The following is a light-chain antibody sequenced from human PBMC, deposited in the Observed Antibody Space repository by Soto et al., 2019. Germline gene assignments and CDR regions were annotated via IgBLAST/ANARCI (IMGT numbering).Light chain of an antibody. J-gene: IGLJ1*01. CDR2: DVS. CDR3: SSYRSRSTLLYV. Sequence: QYALTQPASVSGSPGQSITISCTGNSSDVGGYNYVSWYQQHPGKAPKLMIYDVSNRPSGVSNRFSGSKSGNTASLTISGLQAEDEADYYCSSYRSRSTLLYVFGTGTKLTVL. CDR1: SSDVGGYNY. V-gene: IGLV2-14*01.